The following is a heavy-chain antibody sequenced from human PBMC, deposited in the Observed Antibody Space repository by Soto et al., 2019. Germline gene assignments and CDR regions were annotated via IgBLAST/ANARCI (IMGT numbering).Heavy chain of an antibody. D-gene: IGHD6-25*01. Sequence: EVQLLESGGGLVQPGRSLRLSCAASGFTFSNYAMSWVRQAPGQGLDWVAAISGSGGTTYYADSVKGRFTISRDNSKYTLFRKMNSLRAEDAAVYYCAKFFVESWSNSGWRWSFHYWGQGTLVTVSS. CDR1: GFTFSNYA. J-gene: IGHJ4*02. CDR2: ISGSGGTT. V-gene: IGHV3-23*01. CDR3: AKFFVESWSNSGWRWSFHY.